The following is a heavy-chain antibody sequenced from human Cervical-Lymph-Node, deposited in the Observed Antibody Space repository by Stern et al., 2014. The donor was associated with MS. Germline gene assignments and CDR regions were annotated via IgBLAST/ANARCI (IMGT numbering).Heavy chain of an antibody. V-gene: IGHV4-39*01. D-gene: IGHD2-8*02. CDR3: AKHACTGAACPFDL. CDR1: GDSISSYTHY. Sequence: QLQLQESGPGLVKPSETLSLTCAVSGDSISSYTHYWAWIRQPPGKGLEWIGSVYYSGATYYNPPLRSRVPISVATSKNRFSLGQNSVTAADTAVYYCAKHACTGAACPFDLWGQGTLVTVSS. CDR2: VYYSGAT. J-gene: IGHJ4*02.